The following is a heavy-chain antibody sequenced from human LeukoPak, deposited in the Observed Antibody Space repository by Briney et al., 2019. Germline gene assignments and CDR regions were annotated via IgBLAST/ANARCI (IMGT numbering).Heavy chain of an antibody. Sequence: GGSLRLSCAASGFSFSSFGMHWVRQAPGKGLEWVAVISYDGSNKYYADSVKGRFTISRDNSKNTLYLQMNSLRAEDTAVYYCAREPAAAGKNWFDPWGQGTLVTVSS. V-gene: IGHV3-30*03. CDR3: AREPAAAGKNWFDP. D-gene: IGHD6-25*01. CDR1: GFSFSSFG. CDR2: ISYDGSNK. J-gene: IGHJ5*02.